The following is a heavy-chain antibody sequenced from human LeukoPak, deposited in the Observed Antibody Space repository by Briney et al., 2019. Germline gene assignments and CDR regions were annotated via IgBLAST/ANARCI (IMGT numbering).Heavy chain of an antibody. CDR1: GFTFSSYA. CDR3: ARGSYYDFWSGYYTGHRFDY. V-gene: IGHV4-34*01. Sequence: MPGGSLRLSCAASGFTFSSYAMSWIRQPPGKGLEWIGEINHSGSTNYNPSLKSRVTISVDTSKNQFSLKLSSVTAADTAVYYCARGSYYDFWSGYYTGHRFDYWGQGTLVTVSS. J-gene: IGHJ4*02. CDR2: INHSGST. D-gene: IGHD3-3*01.